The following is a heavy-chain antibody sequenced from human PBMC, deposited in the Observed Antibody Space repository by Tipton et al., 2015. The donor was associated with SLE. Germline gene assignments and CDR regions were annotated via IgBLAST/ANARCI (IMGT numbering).Heavy chain of an antibody. CDR3: ARGGGGSYYVKDY. CDR1: GGPISSYY. CDR2: IYYSGST. Sequence: TLSLTCTVSGGPISSYYWSWIRQPPGKGLEWIGYIYYSGSTNYNPSLKSRVTISVDTSKNQFSLKLSSVTAADTAVYYCARGGGGSYYVKDYWGQGTLVTVSS. V-gene: IGHV4-59*01. D-gene: IGHD1-26*01. J-gene: IGHJ4*02.